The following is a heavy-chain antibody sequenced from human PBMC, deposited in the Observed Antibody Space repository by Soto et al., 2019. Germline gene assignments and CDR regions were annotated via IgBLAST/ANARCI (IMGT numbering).Heavy chain of an antibody. Sequence: ASVKVSCKASGYTFTGYYMHWVRQAPGQGLEWMGWINPNSGGTNYAEKFQGRVTMTRDTSISTAYMELSRLRSDDTAVYYCARDFHYASSGSLGYWGQGTLVTVSS. V-gene: IGHV1-2*02. CDR3: ARDFHYASSGSLGY. J-gene: IGHJ4*02. CDR2: INPNSGGT. CDR1: GYTFTGYY. D-gene: IGHD3-22*01.